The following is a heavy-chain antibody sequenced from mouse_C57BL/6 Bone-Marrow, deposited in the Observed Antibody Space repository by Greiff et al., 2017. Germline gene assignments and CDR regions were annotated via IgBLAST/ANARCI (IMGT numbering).Heavy chain of an antibody. CDR1: GYTFTSYD. J-gene: IGHJ2*01. CDR3: ARSRITSVVELD. D-gene: IGHD1-1*01. Sequence: QVQLQQSGPELVKPGASVKLSCKASGYTFTSYDINWVKQRPGQGLAWIGWIYPRAGSTKYNEKFKGKATLTVDTSSSTAYMELHSRTSEDSAVYFCARSRITSVVELDWGQGTTLTVSS. V-gene: IGHV1-85*01. CDR2: IYPRAGST.